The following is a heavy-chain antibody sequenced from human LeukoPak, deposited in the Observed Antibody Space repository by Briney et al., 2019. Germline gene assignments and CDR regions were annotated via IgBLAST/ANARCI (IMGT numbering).Heavy chain of an antibody. CDR2: ISSSSSYI. Sequence: PGGSLRLSCAASGFTFSSYSMNWVRQAPGKGLEWISSISSSSSYIYYADSVKGRFTISRDNAKNSLYLQMNSLRAEDTAVYYCARDSHWAFDYWGQGTLVTVSS. CDR3: ARDSHWAFDY. J-gene: IGHJ4*02. V-gene: IGHV3-21*01. D-gene: IGHD7-27*01. CDR1: GFTFSSYS.